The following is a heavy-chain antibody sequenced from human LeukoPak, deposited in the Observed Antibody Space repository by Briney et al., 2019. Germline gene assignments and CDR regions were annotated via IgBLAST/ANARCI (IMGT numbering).Heavy chain of an antibody. V-gene: IGHV3-74*01. Sequence: GGSLRLSCAASGFTFSSYWMHWVRQAPGKGLVWVSRINSDGSSTSYADSVKGRFTISRDNAKSTLYLQMNSLRAEDTAVYYCARDRGYDILTNWGQGTPVTVSS. J-gene: IGHJ4*02. CDR1: GFTFSSYW. CDR2: INSDGSST. D-gene: IGHD3-9*01. CDR3: ARDRGYDILTN.